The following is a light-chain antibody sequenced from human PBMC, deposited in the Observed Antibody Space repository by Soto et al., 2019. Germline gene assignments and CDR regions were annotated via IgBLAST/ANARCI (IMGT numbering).Light chain of an antibody. J-gene: IGKJ1*01. CDR1: QSVSSW. Sequence: DVQMAQSASTLPASVVERFTITCRASQSVSSWVAWYHLKPGKAPKLLIYKASTLETGVPSRFSGSGSRTDFTLPLSSLPPDAFAPYYCPPYATSSGTFGQGTQLDNK. CDR3: PPYATSSGT. V-gene: IGKV1-5*03. CDR2: KAS.